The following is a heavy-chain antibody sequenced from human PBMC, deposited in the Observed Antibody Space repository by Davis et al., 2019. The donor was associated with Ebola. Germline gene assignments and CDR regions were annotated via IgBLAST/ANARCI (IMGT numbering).Heavy chain of an antibody. CDR2: ISWNSGTI. J-gene: IGHJ2*01. CDR3: AKDRSSSLHWYFDL. D-gene: IGHD6-6*01. CDR1: GFTFDDYG. Sequence: GGSLRLSCAASGFTFDDYGMHWVRHAPGKGLEWVSGISWNSGTIGYADSVKGRFTISRDNAKNSLFLQMNSLRVEDTALYYCAKDRSSSLHWYFDLWGRGPLVTVSS. V-gene: IGHV3-9*01.